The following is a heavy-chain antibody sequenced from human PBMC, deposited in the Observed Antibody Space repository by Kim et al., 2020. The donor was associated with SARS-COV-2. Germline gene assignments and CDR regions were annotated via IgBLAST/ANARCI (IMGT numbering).Heavy chain of an antibody. CDR3: ARDSDSAATFDA. D-gene: IGHD6-25*01. V-gene: IGHV1-69*04. CDR1: GGTFSSYA. CDR2: IIPILGIA. J-gene: IGHJ5*02. Sequence: SVKVSCKASGGTFSSYAISWVRQAPGQGLEWMGRIIPILGIANYAQKFQGRVTITADKSTSTAYMELSSLRSEDTAVYYCARDSDSAATFDAWGQGTLVTLSS.